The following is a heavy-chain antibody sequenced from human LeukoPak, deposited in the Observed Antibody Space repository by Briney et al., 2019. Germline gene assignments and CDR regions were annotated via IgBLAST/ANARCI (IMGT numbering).Heavy chain of an antibody. CDR2: ISGSGGST. Sequence: GGSLRLSCAASGFTFSSYAMNWGRQAPGQGLGGVSAISGSGGSTYYADSVKGRFTISRDDSKNTVYLQMNSLRADDTAVYYCATASPHMSTSGPGVYWGQGTLVTVSS. J-gene: IGHJ4*02. CDR1: GFTFSSYA. D-gene: IGHD5/OR15-5a*01. CDR3: ATASPHMSTSGPGVY. V-gene: IGHV3-23*01.